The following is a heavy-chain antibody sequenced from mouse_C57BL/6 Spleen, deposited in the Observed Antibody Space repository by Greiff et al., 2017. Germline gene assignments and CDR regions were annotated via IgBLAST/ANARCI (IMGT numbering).Heavy chain of an antibody. CDR1: GYAFSSYW. D-gene: IGHD3-2*02. V-gene: IGHV1-80*01. CDR3: ARERGQLMRSYAMDY. J-gene: IGHJ4*01. CDR2: IYPGDGDT. Sequence: QVQLKQSGAELVKPGASVKISCKASGYAFSSYWMNWVKQRPGKGLEWIGQIYPGDGDTNYNGKFKGKATLTADKSSSTAYMQLSSLTSEDSAVYFCARERGQLMRSYAMDYWGQGTSVTVSS.